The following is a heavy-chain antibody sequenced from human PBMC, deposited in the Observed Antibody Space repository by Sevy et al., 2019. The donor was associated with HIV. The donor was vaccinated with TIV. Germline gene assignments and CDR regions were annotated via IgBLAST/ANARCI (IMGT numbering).Heavy chain of an antibody. D-gene: IGHD2-8*01. CDR2: ISHDGSNK. J-gene: IGHJ4*02. CDR3: AKQGGYCSNGVCYRAFDY. CDR1: GFTFSSSG. Sequence: GGSLRLSCAASGFTFSSSGMHWVRQAPGKGLEWVAIISHDGSNKIYADSVKGRFTISRDNSKNTLYLQMDSLRADDTAVYYCAKQGGYCSNGVCYRAFDYWGQGTLVTVSS. V-gene: IGHV3-30*18.